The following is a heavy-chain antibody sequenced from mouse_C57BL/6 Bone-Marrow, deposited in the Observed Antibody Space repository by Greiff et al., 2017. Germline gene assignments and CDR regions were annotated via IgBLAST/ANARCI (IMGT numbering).Heavy chain of an antibody. V-gene: IGHV1-85*01. D-gene: IGHD1-1*01. Sequence: VQLVESGPKLVKPGASVKLSCKASGYTFTSYDINWVKQRPGQGLEWIGWIYPRDGSTKYNEKFKGKATLTVDTSSSTAYMELHSLTSEDSAVYFCARKGSSTPEENAMDYWGQGTSVTVSS. CDR1: GYTFTSYD. CDR3: ARKGSSTPEENAMDY. J-gene: IGHJ4*01. CDR2: IYPRDGST.